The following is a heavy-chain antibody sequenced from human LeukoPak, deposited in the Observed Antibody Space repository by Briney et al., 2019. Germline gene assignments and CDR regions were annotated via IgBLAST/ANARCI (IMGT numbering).Heavy chain of an antibody. V-gene: IGHV3-23*01. Sequence: GGSLRLSCAASGFTFSSYAVSWVRQAPGKGLEWVSAISGSGDSTYYADSVKGRFTISRDNSKNTLYLQMNSLRAEDTAVYYCAKVIGGGNYYTDYWGQGTLVTVSS. CDR1: GFTFSSYA. CDR3: AKVIGGGNYYTDY. J-gene: IGHJ4*02. D-gene: IGHD4-23*01. CDR2: ISGSGDST.